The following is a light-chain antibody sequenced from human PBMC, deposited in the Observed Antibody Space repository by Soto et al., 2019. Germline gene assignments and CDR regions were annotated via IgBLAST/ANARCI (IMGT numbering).Light chain of an antibody. V-gene: IGLV2-14*01. CDR3: SSYTSSSSYV. J-gene: IGLJ1*01. CDR1: SRDVGGYNY. Sequence: QSVLAQPASVSGSRRQSISVSCTRTSRDVGGYNYVSWYQQHPGKAPKLMIYEVSNRPSGVSNRFSGSKYGNTASLTISGLQAEDEADYYCSSYTSSSSYVFGTGTKVTVL. CDR2: EVS.